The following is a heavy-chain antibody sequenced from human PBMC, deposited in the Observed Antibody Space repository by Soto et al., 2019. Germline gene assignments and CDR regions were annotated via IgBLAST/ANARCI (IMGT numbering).Heavy chain of an antibody. D-gene: IGHD3-22*01. Sequence: GGSLRLSCAASGFTFSDYYMSWIRQAPGKGLEWVSYISSSSSYTNYADSVKGRFTISRDNAKNSLYLQMNSLRAEDTAVYYCAREPSSGYYNLPSWGQGTLVTVSS. V-gene: IGHV3-11*06. J-gene: IGHJ5*02. CDR2: ISSSSSYT. CDR1: GFTFSDYY. CDR3: AREPSSGYYNLPS.